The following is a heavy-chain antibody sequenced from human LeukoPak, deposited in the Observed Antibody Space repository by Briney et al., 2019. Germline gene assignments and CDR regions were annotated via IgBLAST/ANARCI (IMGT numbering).Heavy chain of an antibody. CDR2: ISAYNGNT. D-gene: IGHD2-21*02. Sequence: GASVKVSCKASGYTFTSYGISWVRQAPGQGLEWTGWISAYNGNTNYAQKLQGRVTMTTDTSTSTAYMELRSLRSDDTAVYYCARPNDLGMVTAILGYWGQGTLVTVSS. CDR3: ARPNDLGMVTAILGY. J-gene: IGHJ4*02. V-gene: IGHV1-18*01. CDR1: GYTFTSYG.